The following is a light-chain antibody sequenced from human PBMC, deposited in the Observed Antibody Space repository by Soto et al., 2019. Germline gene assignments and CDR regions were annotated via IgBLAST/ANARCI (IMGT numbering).Light chain of an antibody. CDR1: SSDVGDYDF. J-gene: IGLJ1*01. CDR2: DVT. V-gene: IGLV2-14*01. Sequence: QSVLTQPASVSGSPGQSITISCTGSSSDVGDYDFVAWYQQSPGEAPKVIIYDVTSRPSGVSNRFSGSKSGNTASLTFSGLQAEDEADYYCSSKTSTDTLVFGTGTKVTVL. CDR3: SSKTSTDTLV.